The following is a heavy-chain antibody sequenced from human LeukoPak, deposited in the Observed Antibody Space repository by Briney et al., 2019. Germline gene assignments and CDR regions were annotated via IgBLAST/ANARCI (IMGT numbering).Heavy chain of an antibody. Sequence: GSLRLSCAASGFTIRDYVMSWVRQAPGKGLEWVSYIDPSGTALYYADSVKGRFTVSRDIGENSLSLQLRSLRAEDTALCYCARAAYNWNWGQGTLVTVSS. CDR1: GFTIRDYV. V-gene: IGHV3-11*01. CDR3: ARAAYNWN. CDR2: IDPSGTAL. D-gene: IGHD1-20*01. J-gene: IGHJ4*02.